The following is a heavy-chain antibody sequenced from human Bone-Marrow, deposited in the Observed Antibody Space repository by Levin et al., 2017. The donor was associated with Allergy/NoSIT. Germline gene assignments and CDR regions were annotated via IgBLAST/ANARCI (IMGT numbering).Heavy chain of an antibody. Sequence: SFFLFSSSSLHWVRQVPGKGLEWVSLVSWDGGSIYYADSVRGRFTLSLSHTKNSLYLHMNSLRPEDTALYYCAKAMEASSMFDSWGRGTLVTVSS. CDR3: AKAMEASSMFDS. D-gene: IGHD2/OR15-2a*01. CDR1: FFLFSSSS. V-gene: IGHV3-43D*03. J-gene: IGHJ4*02. CDR2: VSWDGGSI.